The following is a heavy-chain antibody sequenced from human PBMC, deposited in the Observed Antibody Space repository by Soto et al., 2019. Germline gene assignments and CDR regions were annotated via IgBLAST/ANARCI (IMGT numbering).Heavy chain of an antibody. J-gene: IGHJ6*03. CDR3: TKDTSSSPYYMDV. CDR1: GFTFSNFA. Sequence: EVQVLESGGGSVQPGGSLRLSCAASGFTFSNFAMSWVRHAPGKGLEWVSEITGSTGTTYYADSVKGRFIISRDNSKNTVHLQINSLRGEDTAVYYCTKDTSSSPYYMDVWGKGTTATVSS. V-gene: IGHV3-23*01. D-gene: IGHD2-2*01. CDR2: ITGSTGTT.